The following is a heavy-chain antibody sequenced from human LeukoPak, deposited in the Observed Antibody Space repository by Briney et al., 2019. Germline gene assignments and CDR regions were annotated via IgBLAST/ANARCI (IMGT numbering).Heavy chain of an antibody. CDR2: ISGSSSHT. V-gene: IGHV3-23*01. J-gene: IGHJ4*02. D-gene: IGHD4-17*01. CDR3: AKEGDYSNAAPEWGFDF. Sequence: GGSLRLPCAASGFTFSIYAMRCLPQAPGKGLEWVSGISGSSSHTLDADSVRGRYILSRVNTRNTLYLHINSLRAEDTALYYCAKEGDYSNAAPEWGFDFWGQGTLVTVSS. CDR1: GFTFSIYA.